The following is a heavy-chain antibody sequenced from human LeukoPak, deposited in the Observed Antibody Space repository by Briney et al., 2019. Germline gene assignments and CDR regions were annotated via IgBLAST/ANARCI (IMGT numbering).Heavy chain of an antibody. V-gene: IGHV3-53*01. Sequence: GGSLRLSCAVSGFTVSSNYMRWVRQAPGKGLEWVSVIYSGGRKYYADSVKGRFTISTDNSKNTLYLQMNSLRAEDTAVYYCARETIYCSGGSCGYWGQGTLVTVSS. D-gene: IGHD2-15*01. J-gene: IGHJ4*02. CDR1: GFTVSSNY. CDR3: ARETIYCSGGSCGY. CDR2: IYSGGRK.